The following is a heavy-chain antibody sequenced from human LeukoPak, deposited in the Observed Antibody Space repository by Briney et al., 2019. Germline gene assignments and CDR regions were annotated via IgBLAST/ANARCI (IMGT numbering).Heavy chain of an antibody. Sequence: GGSLRLSCAASGFTFSDYYMSWIRQAPGKGLEWVSYISSNGSTIYYADSVKGRFTISRDNAKNSLYLQMNSLRAEDTAVYYCARGDDYDFWSGYSKGPYYYGMDVWGQGTTVTVSS. CDR1: GFTFSDYY. D-gene: IGHD3-3*01. J-gene: IGHJ6*02. CDR2: ISSNGSTI. V-gene: IGHV3-11*01. CDR3: ARGDDYDFWSGYSKGPYYYGMDV.